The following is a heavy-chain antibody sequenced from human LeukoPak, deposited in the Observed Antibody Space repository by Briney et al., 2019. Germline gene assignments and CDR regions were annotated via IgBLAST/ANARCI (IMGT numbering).Heavy chain of an antibody. V-gene: IGHV3-48*01. J-gene: IGHJ3*02. CDR1: GFTFSSYS. Sequence: GSLRLSCAASGFTFSSYSMNWVRQAPGKGLEWVSYISSSSSTIYYADSVKGRFTISRDNSKNTLYLQMNSLRAEDTAVYYCAKGLTMIVVVKSAFDIWGQGTMVTVSS. CDR2: ISSSSSTI. CDR3: AKGLTMIVVVKSAFDI. D-gene: IGHD3-22*01.